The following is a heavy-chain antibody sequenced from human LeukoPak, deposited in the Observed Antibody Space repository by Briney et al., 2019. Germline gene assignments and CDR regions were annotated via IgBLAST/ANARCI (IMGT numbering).Heavy chain of an antibody. CDR3: ARLSFAYCSSTSCYGY. CDR2: ISGSGGST. D-gene: IGHD2-2*01. Sequence: GRSLRLSCAASGFTFSSYAMSWVRQAPGKGLEWVSAISGSGGSTYYADSVKGRFTISRDNSKNTLYLQMNSLRAEDTAVYYCARLSFAYCSSTSCYGYWGQGTLVTVSS. J-gene: IGHJ4*02. V-gene: IGHV3-23*01. CDR1: GFTFSSYA.